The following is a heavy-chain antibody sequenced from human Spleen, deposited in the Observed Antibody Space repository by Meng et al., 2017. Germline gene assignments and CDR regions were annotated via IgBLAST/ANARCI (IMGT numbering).Heavy chain of an antibody. CDR2: INHSGST. J-gene: IGHJ4*02. D-gene: IGHD4-11*01. Sequence: QVKLKQLGGGLFKPSGTLSLTCVVSGGSFSDYYWSWIRQPPGKGLEWIGEINHSGSTNYNPSLGSRATISVDTSQNNLSLKLSSVTAADSAVYYCARGPTTMAHDFDYWGQGTLVTVSS. CDR3: ARGPTTMAHDFDY. V-gene: IGHV4-34*01. CDR1: GGSFSDYY.